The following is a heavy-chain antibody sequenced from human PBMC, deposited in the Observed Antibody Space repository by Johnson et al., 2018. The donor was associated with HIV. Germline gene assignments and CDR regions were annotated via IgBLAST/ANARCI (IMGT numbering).Heavy chain of an antibody. CDR1: GFTFSSYD. CDR2: ITYDGTDK. J-gene: IGHJ3*02. Sequence: QVQLVESGGGVVQPGRSLRLSCAASGFTFSSYDMHWVRQAPGKGMDWVAFITYDGTDKYYADSVKGRFNISSDNSKNALYLPMNSLRSEDTAVYYCAKPPSIGADAFDIWGQGTMVTVSS. D-gene: IGHD3-16*01. V-gene: IGHV3-30*18. CDR3: AKPPSIGADAFDI.